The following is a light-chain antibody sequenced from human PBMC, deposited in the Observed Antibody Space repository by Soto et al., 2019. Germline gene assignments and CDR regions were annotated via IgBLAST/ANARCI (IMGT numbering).Light chain of an antibody. V-gene: IGKV1-39*01. CDR1: QTISTY. CDR2: AAS. J-gene: IGKJ2*01. CDR3: QQSHGIPYT. Sequence: DLQMTRSPSSLSASVGDRVTITCRASQTISTYLNWYQQEPGKAPKLLIYAASSLQSGVPSRFSGSGSGTDFTLTISSRQPEDFAAYYFQQSHGIPYTFGQGTKLEIK.